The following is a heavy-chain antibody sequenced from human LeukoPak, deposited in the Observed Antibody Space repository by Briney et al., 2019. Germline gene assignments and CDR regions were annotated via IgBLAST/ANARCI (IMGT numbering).Heavy chain of an antibody. CDR2: IWYDGSNK. J-gene: IGHJ5*02. V-gene: IGHV3-33*01. CDR1: GFTFSSYG. Sequence: LTGGSLRLSCAASGFTFSSYGMHWVRQAPGKGLERVAVIWYDGSNKYYADSVKGRFTISRDNSKNTLYLQINSLRAEDTAVYYCARDFKRGSSPGGWFDPWGQGTLVTVSS. CDR3: ARDFKRGSSPGGWFDP. D-gene: IGHD6-6*01.